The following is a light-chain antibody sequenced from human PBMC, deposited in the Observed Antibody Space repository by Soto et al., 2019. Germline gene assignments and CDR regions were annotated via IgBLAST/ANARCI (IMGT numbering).Light chain of an antibody. Sequence: QPVLTQPPSASGTPGQKVFISCSGSSSNIGGTNYAYWYQQLPGAAPKLLMHSNKLRPSGVPERISGSKFGTAASLAISGLRSEDEAVYYCASWDDRLGAVIFGGGTKVTVL. CDR1: SSNIGGTNY. CDR3: ASWDDRLGAVI. J-gene: IGLJ2*01. V-gene: IGLV1-47*02. CDR2: SNK.